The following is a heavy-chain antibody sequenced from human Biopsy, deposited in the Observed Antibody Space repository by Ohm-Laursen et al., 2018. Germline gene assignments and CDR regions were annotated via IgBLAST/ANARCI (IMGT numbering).Heavy chain of an antibody. CDR1: GGSVSSGGFY. J-gene: IGHJ2*01. D-gene: IGHD4-23*01. CDR3: ARRPYGGTRYWYFDL. V-gene: IGHV4-31*01. Sequence: SDTLSLTCPVSGGSVSSGGFYWSWIRQHPGKGLEWIRYIYYSGTTYYNPSLKSLVTISVDTSKNQFSLKLNSVTAADTAVYYCARRPYGGTRYWYFDLWGRGTLVTVSS. CDR2: IYYSGTT.